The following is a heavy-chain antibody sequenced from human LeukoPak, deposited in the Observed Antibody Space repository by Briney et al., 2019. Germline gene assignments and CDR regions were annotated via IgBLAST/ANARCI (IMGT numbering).Heavy chain of an antibody. J-gene: IGHJ4*02. V-gene: IGHV3-23*01. Sequence: PRACLRLAFATSQFTFSNSAMTSVRQTPAKALEWVSGVSGSNVSTFQAGFVKGRFIISGHTSKNTLYLQMNSLRADYTAVSCCAKTSIWYYFDCWVQGPLVTVSA. CDR3: AKTSIWYYFDC. CDR2: VSGSNVST. D-gene: IGHD3-10*01. CDR1: QFTFSNSA.